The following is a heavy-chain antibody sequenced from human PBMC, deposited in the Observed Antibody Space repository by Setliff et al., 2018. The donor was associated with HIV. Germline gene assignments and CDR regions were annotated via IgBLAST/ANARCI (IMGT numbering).Heavy chain of an antibody. Sequence: SVKVSCKSSGGTFTNYAFSWVRQAPAQGLEWMGGVIPIFDKTTYAQRFQGRVTITADTSTSTAYMELRTLRSDDTAVYFCASGRGIYGSGALEAYDIWGQGTMVTVSS. CDR3: ASGRGIYGSGALEAYDI. CDR2: VIPIFDKT. J-gene: IGHJ3*02. D-gene: IGHD3-10*01. V-gene: IGHV1-69*06. CDR1: GGTFTNYA.